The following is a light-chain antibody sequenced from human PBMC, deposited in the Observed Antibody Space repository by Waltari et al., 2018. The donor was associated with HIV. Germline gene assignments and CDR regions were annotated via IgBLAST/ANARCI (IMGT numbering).Light chain of an antibody. CDR3: QQYYRTPLT. CDR2: WAS. J-gene: IGKJ4*01. CDR1: QTLLYSSNNKNY. Sequence: DILMTQSPVSLAVSLGARATIHCKSRQTLLYSSNNKNYLAWYQHTPGQPPKLLIYWASTRQSGVPDRFSGSGSGTNFTLTINKLQSEDVATYYCQQYYRTPLTFGGGTKVGLK. V-gene: IGKV4-1*01.